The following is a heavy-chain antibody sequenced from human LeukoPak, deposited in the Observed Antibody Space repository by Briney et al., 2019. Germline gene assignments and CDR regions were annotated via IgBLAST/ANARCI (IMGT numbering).Heavy chain of an antibody. CDR3: AKDDYGDYGFDY. Sequence: GGYLRLSCAASGFTFSSYAMSWVRQAPGKGLEWVSAISGSGGSTYYADSVKGRFTISRDNSKNTLYLQMNSLRAEDTAVYYCAKDDYGDYGFDYWGQGTLVTVSS. CDR2: ISGSGGST. V-gene: IGHV3-23*01. D-gene: IGHD4-17*01. CDR1: GFTFSSYA. J-gene: IGHJ4*02.